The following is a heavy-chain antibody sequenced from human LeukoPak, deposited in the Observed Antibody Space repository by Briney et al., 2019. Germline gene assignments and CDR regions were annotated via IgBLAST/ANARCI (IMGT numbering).Heavy chain of an antibody. CDR1: GGSISSYY. Sequence: SETLSLTCTVSGGSISSYYWSWIRQPAGKGLEWIGRIYTSGTTNYNPSLKSRVTMSVDTSKIQFSLKLSSVTAADTAVYYCARETPGQWLAYFDYWGQGTLVTVSS. J-gene: IGHJ4*02. V-gene: IGHV4-4*07. D-gene: IGHD6-19*01. CDR2: IYTSGTT. CDR3: ARETPGQWLAYFDY.